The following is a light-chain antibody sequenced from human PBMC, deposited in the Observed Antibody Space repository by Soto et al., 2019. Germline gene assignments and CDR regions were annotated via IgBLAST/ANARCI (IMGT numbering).Light chain of an antibody. Sequence: EIVLTQSPGTLSLSPGERATLSCRASQSVSSSYLAWYQQKPGQAPRLLIYGTSSKATGIPDRFSGSGSGTDFTLTISILEHEDFAGYYCQEDGSQYTFGQGTKLEIK. V-gene: IGKV3-20*01. CDR2: GTS. CDR3: QEDGSQYT. J-gene: IGKJ2*01. CDR1: QSVSSSY.